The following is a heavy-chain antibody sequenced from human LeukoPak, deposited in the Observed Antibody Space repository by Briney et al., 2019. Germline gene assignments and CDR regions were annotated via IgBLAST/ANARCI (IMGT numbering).Heavy chain of an antibody. Sequence: SGTLSLTCTVSGGSISNSIYYWGRIRQPPGKGLECIGRVDVSRNTYYNPSLKSGVTISVDTSKNHFSLKLSSVTAADTAVYFCARPGAGGVPNFDYWGQGTLGTLSS. J-gene: IGHJ4*02. CDR2: VDVSRNT. CDR1: GGSISNSIYY. CDR3: ARPGAGGVPNFDY. D-gene: IGHD2-8*02. V-gene: IGHV4-39*01.